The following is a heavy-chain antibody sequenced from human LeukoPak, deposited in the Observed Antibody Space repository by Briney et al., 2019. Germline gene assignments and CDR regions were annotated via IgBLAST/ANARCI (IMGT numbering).Heavy chain of an antibody. CDR1: GFTFSSYA. D-gene: IGHD3-10*01. J-gene: IGHJ4*02. V-gene: IGHV3-23*01. Sequence: PGGSLRLSCAASGFTFSSYAMSWVRQAPGKGLEWVSAISGSGGSTYYADSVKGRFTISRDNFKNTLYLQMNSLRAEDTAVYYCAKDSQMVRGVYYFDYWGQGTLVTVSS. CDR3: AKDSQMVRGVYYFDY. CDR2: ISGSGGST.